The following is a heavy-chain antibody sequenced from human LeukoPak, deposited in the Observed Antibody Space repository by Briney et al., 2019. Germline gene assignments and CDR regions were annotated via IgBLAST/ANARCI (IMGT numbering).Heavy chain of an antibody. V-gene: IGHV4-59*08. CDR2: IYYSGST. CDR3: ASSTTTQGYYYYYGMDV. CDR1: GGSISSYY. Sequence: SETLSLTCTVSGGSISSYYWSWIRQPPGKRLEWIGYIYYSGSTNYNPSLKSRVTISVDTSKNQFSLKLSSVTAADTAVYYCASSTTTQGYYYYYGMDVWGQGTTVTVSS. D-gene: IGHD4-17*01. J-gene: IGHJ6*02.